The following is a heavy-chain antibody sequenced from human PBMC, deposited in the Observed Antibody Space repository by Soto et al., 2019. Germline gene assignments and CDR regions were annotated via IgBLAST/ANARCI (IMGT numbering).Heavy chain of an antibody. CDR2: IRSATNNYAT. CDR1: GLKVAGFA. J-gene: IGHJ4*02. Sequence: EVKLVESGGGLVQPGGSLKLSCAASGLKVAGFAMHWVRQAPGKGQEWVGRIRSATNNYATEYAASVKGRFTISRRDSNDTTYLQMNNLKSEDTAMHHCTRGLIGKWDLVGGADYWGQGTLVTVSS. V-gene: IGHV3-73*02. CDR3: TRGLIGKWDLVGGADY. D-gene: IGHD1-26*01.